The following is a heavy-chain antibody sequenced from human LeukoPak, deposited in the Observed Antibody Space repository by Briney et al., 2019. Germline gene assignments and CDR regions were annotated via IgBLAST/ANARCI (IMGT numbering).Heavy chain of an antibody. CDR3: ARGGGYDFWSGYTGIPHWFDP. D-gene: IGHD3-3*01. J-gene: IGHJ5*02. Sequence: SVKVSCKXSGGTFSSYAISWVRQAPGQGLEWMGGIIPIFGTANYAQKFQGRVTITADESTSTAYMELSSLRSEDTAVYYCARGGGYDFWSGYTGIPHWFDPWGQGTLVTVSS. CDR1: GGTFSSYA. CDR2: IIPIFGTA. V-gene: IGHV1-69*13.